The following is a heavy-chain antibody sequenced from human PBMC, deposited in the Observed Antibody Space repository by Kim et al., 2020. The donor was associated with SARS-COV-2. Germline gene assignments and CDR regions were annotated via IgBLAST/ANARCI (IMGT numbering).Heavy chain of an antibody. J-gene: IGHJ4*02. CDR1: GGSFSGYY. V-gene: IGHV4-34*01. Sequence: SETLSLTCAVYGGSFSGYYWSWIRQPPGKGLEWIGEINHSGSTNYNPSLKSRVTISVDTSKNQFSLKLSSVTAADTAVYYCARGEWELAGLLSDWGQGTLVTVSS. D-gene: IGHD1-26*01. CDR3: ARGEWELAGLLSD. CDR2: INHSGST.